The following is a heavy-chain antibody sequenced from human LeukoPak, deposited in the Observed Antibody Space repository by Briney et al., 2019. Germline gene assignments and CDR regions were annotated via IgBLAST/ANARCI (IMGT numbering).Heavy chain of an antibody. Sequence: SETLSLTCAVYGGSFSGYYWSWIRQPPGKGLEWIGEINHSGSTNYNPSLKSRVTISVDTSKNQFSLKLSSVTAADTAVYYCATVTTLNYYYGMDVWGQGATVTVSS. J-gene: IGHJ6*02. CDR1: GGSFSGYY. V-gene: IGHV4-34*01. D-gene: IGHD4-17*01. CDR2: INHSGST. CDR3: ATVTTLNYYYGMDV.